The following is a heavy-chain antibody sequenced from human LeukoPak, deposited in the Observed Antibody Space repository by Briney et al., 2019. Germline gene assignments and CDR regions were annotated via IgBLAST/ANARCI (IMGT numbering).Heavy chain of an antibody. D-gene: IGHD6-6*01. CDR3: ARGVYSSSIYYYYYMDV. CDR2: IYHSGST. V-gene: IGHV4-38-2*02. CDR1: GYSISSGYY. Sequence: SETLSLTCTVSGYSISSGYYWGWIRQPPGKGLEWIGSIYHSGSTYYNPSLKSRVTISVDTSKNQFSLKLSSVTAADTAVYYCARGVYSSSIYYYYYMDVWGKGTTVTVSS. J-gene: IGHJ6*03.